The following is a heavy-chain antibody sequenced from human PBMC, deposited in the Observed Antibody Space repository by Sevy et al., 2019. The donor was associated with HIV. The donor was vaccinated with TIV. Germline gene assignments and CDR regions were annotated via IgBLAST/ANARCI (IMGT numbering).Heavy chain of an antibody. CDR2: ISGSGGST. J-gene: IGHJ6*02. V-gene: IGHV3-23*01. CDR1: GFTFSSYA. Sequence: GSLRLSCAASGFTFSSYAMSWVRQAPGKGLEWVSAISGSGGSTYYADSVKGRFTISRDNSKNTLYLQMNSLRAEDTAVYYCAKGGPVYPHYYYGMDVWGQGTTVTVSS. D-gene: IGHD2-8*01. CDR3: AKGGPVYPHYYYGMDV.